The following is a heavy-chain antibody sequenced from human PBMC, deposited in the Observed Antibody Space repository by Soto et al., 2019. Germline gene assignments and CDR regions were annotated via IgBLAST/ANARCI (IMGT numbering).Heavy chain of an antibody. D-gene: IGHD3-10*01. CDR3: ARDWPYGAGRYYFDY. V-gene: IGHV3-30-3*01. Sequence: QVQLVESGGGVVRPGRSLRLSCAASGFTFSSYAMHWVRQAPGKGLEWVAVISYDGSNKYYADSVKGLLTISRDNYKNTVYLEMISLRAEDTAVYYCARDWPYGAGRYYFDYWGQRTLVTVSS. CDR2: ISYDGSNK. CDR1: GFTFSSYA. J-gene: IGHJ4*02.